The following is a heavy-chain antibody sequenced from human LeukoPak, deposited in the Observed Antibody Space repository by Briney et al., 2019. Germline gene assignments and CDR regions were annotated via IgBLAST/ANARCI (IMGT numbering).Heavy chain of an antibody. J-gene: IGHJ4*02. Sequence: GSLRLSCAASGFTFSSYGMSWIRQPPGKGLEWIGSIYYSGSTYYNPSLKSRVTISVDTSKNQFSLKLSSVTAADTAVYYCARLSTLVAAGTDWGQGTLVTVSS. V-gene: IGHV4-59*05. CDR1: GFTFSSYG. CDR2: IYYSGST. D-gene: IGHD6-13*01. CDR3: ARLSTLVAAGTD.